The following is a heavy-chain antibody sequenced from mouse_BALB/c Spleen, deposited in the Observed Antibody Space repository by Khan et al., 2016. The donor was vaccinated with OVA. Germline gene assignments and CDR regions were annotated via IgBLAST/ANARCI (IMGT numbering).Heavy chain of an antibody. J-gene: IGHJ2*01. Sequence: QVQLKESGPELVRPGESVKISCKGSGYTFTDYAMHWVKQSHAKSLEWIGVISIYYDNTNYNQKFKGKATMTVNKSSSTSSMELARLTSEDSSSYYCARGWQWLRRGGGNSDYGGQGTTLTVSS. CDR3: ARGWQWLRRGGGNSDY. CDR1: GYTFTDYA. V-gene: IGHV1S137*01. CDR2: ISIYYDNT. D-gene: IGHD2-2*01.